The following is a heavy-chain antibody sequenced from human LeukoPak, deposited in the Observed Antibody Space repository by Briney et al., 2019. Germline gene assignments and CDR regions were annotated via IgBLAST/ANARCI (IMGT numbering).Heavy chain of an antibody. Sequence: PGGSLRLSCAASGFTVSSNFMSWVRQAPGKGLEWVSVIYSDGTTYYADSVKGRFTISRDNSKNTLYLQMNSLRAEDTAVYYCARGYGGNSPYFDYWGQGTLVTVSS. J-gene: IGHJ4*02. CDR2: IYSDGTT. V-gene: IGHV3-66*01. CDR1: GFTVSSNF. D-gene: IGHD4-23*01. CDR3: ARGYGGNSPYFDY.